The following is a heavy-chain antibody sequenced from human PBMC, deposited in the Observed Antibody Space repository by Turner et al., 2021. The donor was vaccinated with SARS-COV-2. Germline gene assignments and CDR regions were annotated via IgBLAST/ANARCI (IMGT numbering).Heavy chain of an antibody. Sequence: QVQLVQSGAEVKKPGSSVKVSCKASGGTFSSYAISWVRQAPGQGLEWMGGIIPLFGTTNYAQRFQGRVTITADESTSTAYMELSSLRSEDTAVYYCARDREYDSGGYWEQSWGQGTLVTVS. CDR1: GGTFSSYA. CDR3: ARDREYDSGGYWEQS. CDR2: IIPLFGTT. D-gene: IGHD3-22*01. J-gene: IGHJ4*02. V-gene: IGHV1-69*01.